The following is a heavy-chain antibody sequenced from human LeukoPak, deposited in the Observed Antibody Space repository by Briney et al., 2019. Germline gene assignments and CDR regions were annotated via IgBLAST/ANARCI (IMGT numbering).Heavy chain of an antibody. CDR1: GYTFTSYG. J-gene: IGHJ5*02. CDR3: ARDLPVDSIVVVPDAFDP. Sequence: ASVKVSCKSSGYTFTSYGISWVRQPPAQGLEWMGWISAYNGNTNYAQKLQGRVTMTTDTSTSTAYMELRSLRSDDTAVYYCARDLPVDSIVVVPDAFDPWGQGTLVTVSS. CDR2: ISAYNGNT. V-gene: IGHV1-18*01. D-gene: IGHD2-2*01.